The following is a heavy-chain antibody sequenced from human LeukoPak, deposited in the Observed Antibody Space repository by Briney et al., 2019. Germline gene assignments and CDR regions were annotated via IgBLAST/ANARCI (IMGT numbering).Heavy chain of an antibody. CDR3: ARATAASYEY. J-gene: IGHJ4*02. CDR1: GYTFTGYY. CDR2: INPNSGDT. D-gene: IGHD2-2*01. V-gene: IGHV1-2*06. Sequence: ASVKVSCKASGYTFTGYYIHWVRQAPGQGLEWMGRINPNSGDTNSAQEFQGRVTMTRDTSISTAYMELSRLRSDDTAVYYCARATAASYEYWGQGTLVTVSS.